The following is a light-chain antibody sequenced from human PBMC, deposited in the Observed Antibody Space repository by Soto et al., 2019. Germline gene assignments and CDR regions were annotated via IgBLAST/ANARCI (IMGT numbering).Light chain of an antibody. CDR1: QTVGSN. CDR2: GAS. CDR3: QQYNNCPIT. J-gene: IGKJ5*01. Sequence: EIVLTQSPDTLAVSPGERATLSCRASQTVGSNLAWYQQKPGQAPRLLIYGASTRASDTPARFSGSGSVTEFALTISSLQSEDFAVYYCQQYNNCPITFGQGTRLEN. V-gene: IGKV3D-15*01.